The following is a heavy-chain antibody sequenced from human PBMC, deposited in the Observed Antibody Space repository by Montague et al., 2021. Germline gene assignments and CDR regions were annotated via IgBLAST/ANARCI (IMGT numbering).Heavy chain of an antibody. J-gene: IGHJ4*02. D-gene: IGHD3-10*01. CDR2: ISSSSSYI. CDR1: KFTFSNYG. CDR3: ARDYYGSGRGKDYFDY. Sequence: SLRLSCAASKFTFSNYGMNWVRQAPGKGLEWVSSISSSSSYIYYTDSVKGRFTISRDNARNSLYLQMNSLRAEDTAVYYCARDYYGSGRGKDYFDYWGQGTLVTVSS. V-gene: IGHV3-21*01.